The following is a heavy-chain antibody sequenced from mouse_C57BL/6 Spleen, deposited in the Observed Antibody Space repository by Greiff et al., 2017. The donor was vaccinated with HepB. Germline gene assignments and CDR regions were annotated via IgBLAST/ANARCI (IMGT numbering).Heavy chain of an antibody. D-gene: IGHD1-1*01. CDR3: ARGDYYGPGYFDV. CDR2: INPGSGGT. J-gene: IGHJ1*03. V-gene: IGHV1-54*01. CDR1: GYAFTNYL. Sequence: VQLQQSGAELVRPGTSVKVSCKASGYAFTNYLIEWVKQRPGQGLEWIGVINPGSGGTNYNEKFKGKATLTADKSASTAYMQLSSLTSEDSAVYFCARGDYYGPGYFDVWGTGTTVTVSS.